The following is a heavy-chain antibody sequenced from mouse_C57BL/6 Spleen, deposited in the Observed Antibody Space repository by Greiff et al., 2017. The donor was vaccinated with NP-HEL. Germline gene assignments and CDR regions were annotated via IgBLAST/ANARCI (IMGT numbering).Heavy chain of an antibody. CDR3: ARKIYYGNYGAREY. V-gene: IGHV1-54*01. J-gene: IGHJ4*01. D-gene: IGHD2-1*01. CDR1: GYAFTNYL. CDR2: INPGSGGT. Sequence: QVQLQQSGAELVRPGTSVKVSCKASGYAFTNYLIEWVKQRPGQGLEWIGVINPGSGGTNYNEKFKGKATLTADKSSSTAYMQLSSLTSEDSAVYFCARKIYYGNYGAREYWGQGTSVSVSS.